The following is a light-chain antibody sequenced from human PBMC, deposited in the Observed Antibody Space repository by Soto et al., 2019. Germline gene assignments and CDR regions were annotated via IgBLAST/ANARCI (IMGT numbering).Light chain of an antibody. CDR1: SANIGGNS. Sequence: QSVLTQPPSVSAAPGQKVTISCSGSSANIGGNSVSWYQQLPGTAPKLLIYDDDKRPSGIPDRFSGSKSGTSATLGITGFQTGDEADYYCGSWDSSLSAYVXGTGTNVTVL. CDR2: DDD. CDR3: GSWDSSLSAYV. J-gene: IGLJ1*01. V-gene: IGLV1-51*01.